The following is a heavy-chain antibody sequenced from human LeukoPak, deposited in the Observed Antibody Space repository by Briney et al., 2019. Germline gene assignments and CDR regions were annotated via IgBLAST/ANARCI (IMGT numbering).Heavy chain of an antibody. CDR2: IWYDGSQK. CDR3: AKYYYDSSGDY. CDR1: GFTFSNYG. Sequence: PGGSLRLSCAVSGFTFSNYGMHWVRQAPGKGREWVAVIWYDGSQKYYADSVKGRFTIYRDDSTNTLFLQMNSLRVEDTAVYYCAKYYYDSSGDYWGQGTLVTVSS. D-gene: IGHD3-22*01. J-gene: IGHJ4*02. V-gene: IGHV3-33*02.